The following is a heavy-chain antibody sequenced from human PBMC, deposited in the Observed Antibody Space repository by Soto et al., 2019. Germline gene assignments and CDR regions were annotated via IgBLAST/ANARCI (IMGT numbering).Heavy chain of an antibody. D-gene: IGHD2-2*02. J-gene: IGHJ4*02. CDR2: INAGNGNT. CDR1: GYTFTSYA. Sequence: QVQLVQSGAEVKKPGASVKVSCKASGYTFTSYAMHWVRQAPGQRLEWMGWINAGNGNTKYSQKFQGRVTITRDTSESTAYMELSSLRSEDTAVYYCARGVGLYSNYDYWGQGPLVTVSS. V-gene: IGHV1-3*01. CDR3: ARGVGLYSNYDY.